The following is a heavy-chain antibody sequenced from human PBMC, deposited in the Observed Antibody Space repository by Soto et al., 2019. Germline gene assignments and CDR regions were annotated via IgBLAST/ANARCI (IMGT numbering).Heavy chain of an antibody. V-gene: IGHV4-39*07. CDR3: ARDLKEYCSDGKCNWFDP. Sequence: SSETLSLTCTVSGGSISSSSYYWGWIRQPPGKGLEWIGYISYSGSTDYNPSLKSRVTISFDASKNQISLQVRSATAADAAVYYCARDLKEYCSDGKCNWFDPWGQGTLVTVSS. D-gene: IGHD2-15*01. J-gene: IGHJ5*02. CDR2: ISYSGST. CDR1: GGSISSSSYY.